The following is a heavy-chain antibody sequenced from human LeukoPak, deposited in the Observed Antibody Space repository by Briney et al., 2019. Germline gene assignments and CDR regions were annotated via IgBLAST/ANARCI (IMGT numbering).Heavy chain of an antibody. Sequence: GRSLRLSCAASGFTFSSYGMHWVRQAPGKGLEWVAVISYDGSNKYYADSVKGRFTISRDNSKSTLYLQMNSLRAEDTAVYYCAKDLQAHYYYYYMDVWGKGTTVTVSS. CDR2: ISYDGSNK. D-gene: IGHD3-10*01. J-gene: IGHJ6*03. CDR1: GFTFSSYG. CDR3: AKDLQAHYYYYYMDV. V-gene: IGHV3-30*18.